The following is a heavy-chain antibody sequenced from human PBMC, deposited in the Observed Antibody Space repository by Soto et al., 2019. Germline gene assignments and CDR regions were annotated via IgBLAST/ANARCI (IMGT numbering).Heavy chain of an antibody. CDR1: GGSISSYY. V-gene: IGHV4-59*01. CDR3: AREGPSDGYNDY. J-gene: IGHJ4*02. CDR2: IYYSGST. D-gene: IGHD5-12*01. Sequence: SETLSLTCTVSGGSISSYYWSWIRQPPGKGLEWVGYIYYSGSTNYNPSHKSRVTISVDTSKNQFSLKLSSVTAADTAVYYCAREGPSDGYNDYWGQGTLVTVSS.